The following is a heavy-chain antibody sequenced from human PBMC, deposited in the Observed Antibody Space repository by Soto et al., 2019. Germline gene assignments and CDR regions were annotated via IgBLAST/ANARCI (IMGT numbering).Heavy chain of an antibody. CDR3: ARDLWGYCGTACYPLDV. CDR2: ISAYNGNT. CDR1: GYTFTSYG. J-gene: IGHJ6*02. Sequence: ASVKVSCKASGYTFTSYGISWVRQAPGQGLEWMGWISAYNGNTNYAQKLQGRVTMTTDTSTSTAYMELRSLRSDDTAVYFCARDLWGYCGTACYPLDVWGQGTTVTVS. D-gene: IGHD2-21*02. V-gene: IGHV1-18*04.